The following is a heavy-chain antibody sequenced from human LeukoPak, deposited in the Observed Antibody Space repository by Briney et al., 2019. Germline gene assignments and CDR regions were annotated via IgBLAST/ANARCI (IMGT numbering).Heavy chain of an antibody. D-gene: IGHD3-10*01. CDR3: TKGSKLYGSGSYYEYFDL. CDR1: GFTFSSYD. J-gene: IGHJ2*01. V-gene: IGHV3-23*01. Sequence: GGSLRLSCAASGFTFSSYDMTWVRQAPGKGLEWVSIISGSGGSIDSADSVKGRFTISRDNAKNSLYLQMNSPIAEDTALYYCTKGSKLYGSGSYYEYFDLWGRGTLVTVSS. CDR2: ISGSGGSI.